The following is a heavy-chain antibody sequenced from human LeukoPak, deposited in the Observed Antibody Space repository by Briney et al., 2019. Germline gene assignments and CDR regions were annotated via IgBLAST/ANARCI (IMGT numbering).Heavy chain of an antibody. CDR1: GFTFSSYA. CDR2: ISYDGSNK. CDR3: ARARGMVRCMDV. D-gene: IGHD3-10*01. J-gene: IGHJ6*04. Sequence: PGRSLRLSCAASGFTFSSYAMHWVRQAPGKWLERVAVISYDGSNKYYADSVKGRFTISRDNSKNTLYLQMNSLRAEDTAVYYCARARGMVRCMDVWGKGTTVTVSS. V-gene: IGHV3-30*04.